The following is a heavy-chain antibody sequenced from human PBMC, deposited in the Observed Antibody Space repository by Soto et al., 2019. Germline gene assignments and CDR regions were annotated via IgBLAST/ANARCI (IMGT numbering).Heavy chain of an antibody. D-gene: IGHD3-22*01. CDR1: GVSISRGGNY. CDR2: IHYDGST. V-gene: IGHV4-31*03. CDR3: AGHNYYDSSGYLTGTFDY. J-gene: IGHJ4*02. Sequence: PSQTLSLTCSVSGVSISRGGNYWGLIRQHPAKGLEWIGYIHYDGSTVHDPSLQSRVTISVDTSKNQFSLKLRSVTAADTAVYYCAGHNYYDSSGYLTGTFDYWGQGTLVTVSS.